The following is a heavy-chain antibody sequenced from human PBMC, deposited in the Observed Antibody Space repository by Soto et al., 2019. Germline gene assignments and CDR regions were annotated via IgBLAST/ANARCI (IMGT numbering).Heavy chain of an antibody. V-gene: IGHV4-39*07. CDR2: IYYSGST. D-gene: IGHD3-16*01. CDR1: GGSISSSSYY. Sequence: PSETLSLTCXVSGGSISSSSYYCGWIRQPPGKGLEWIGSIYYSGSTYYTPSLQSRVTISVDTSKNQFSLNLRSVTAADTAVYYCVADRFRGGRRYYFDYWGQGALVTVSS. CDR3: VADRFRGGRRYYFDY. J-gene: IGHJ4*02.